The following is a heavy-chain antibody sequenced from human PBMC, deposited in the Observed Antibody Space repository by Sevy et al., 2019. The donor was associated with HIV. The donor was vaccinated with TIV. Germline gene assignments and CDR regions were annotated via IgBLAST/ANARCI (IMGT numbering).Heavy chain of an antibody. D-gene: IGHD3-9*01. CDR3: ATFRRYFDWSPVHDAFDI. CDR2: FDPEDGET. Sequence: ASVKVSCKVSGYTLTELSMHWVRQAPGKGLEWMGGFDPEDGETIYAQKFQGRVTMTEDTSTDKAYMELSSLRSEETAVYYCATFRRYFDWSPVHDAFDIWGQGTMVTVSS. CDR1: GYTLTELS. J-gene: IGHJ3*02. V-gene: IGHV1-24*01.